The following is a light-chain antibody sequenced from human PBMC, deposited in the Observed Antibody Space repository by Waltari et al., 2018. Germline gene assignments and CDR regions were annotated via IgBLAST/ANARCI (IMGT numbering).Light chain of an antibody. CDR3: MQALQTPAT. J-gene: IGKJ5*01. CDR2: LGS. V-gene: IGKV2-28*01. CDR1: PRLLHSNGYNY. Sequence: DIVVTQSPLSLHVTPGEQASISCRSCPRLLHSNGYNYLDWYLQKPGQSPQLLIYLGSNRASGVPDRFSGSGSGTDFTLKISRVEAEDVGVYYCMQALQTPATFGLGTRLEIK.